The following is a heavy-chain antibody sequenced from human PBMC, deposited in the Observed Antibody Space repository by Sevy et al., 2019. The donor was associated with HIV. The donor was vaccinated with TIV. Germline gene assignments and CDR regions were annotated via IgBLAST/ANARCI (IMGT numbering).Heavy chain of an antibody. V-gene: IGHV1-8*01. CDR2: MSPNSGNT. CDR3: ARGGEYSDHGMDV. CDR1: GYTFTSFD. D-gene: IGHD3-3*01. J-gene: IGHJ6*02. Sequence: ASVKVSCKASGYTFTSFDINWVRQPTGQGLEWMGWMSPNSGNTAYAQMFQGRVTMTRNTSISTAYMDLSSLGSEDTAVYYCARGGEYSDHGMDVWGQGATVTVSS.